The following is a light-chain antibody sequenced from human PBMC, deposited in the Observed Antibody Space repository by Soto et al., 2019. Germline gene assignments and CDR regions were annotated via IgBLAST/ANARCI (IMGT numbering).Light chain of an antibody. J-gene: IGKJ4*01. V-gene: IGKV3-20*01. CDR1: QSVSSSF. Sequence: EIVLTHSPGTLSLSPGERATLSCRASQSVSSSFLTWYQQKPGQAPRLLIYGASSRATGIPDRFSGSGSGTDFTLTISRLEPEDFAVYYCQQYGSSRLTFGGGTKWIS. CDR2: GAS. CDR3: QQYGSSRLT.